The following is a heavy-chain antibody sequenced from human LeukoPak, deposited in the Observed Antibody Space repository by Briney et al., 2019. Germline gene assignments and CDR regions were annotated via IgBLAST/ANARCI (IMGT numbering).Heavy chain of an antibody. Sequence: PGGSLRLSCAASGFTFSSYAMHWVRQAPGKGLEWVAVISYDGSNKYYADSVKGRFTISRDNSKNTLYLQMNSLRAEDTAVYYCARDLYYHGSGSSTSHYYYYGMDVWGQGTTVTVSS. V-gene: IGHV3-30*04. D-gene: IGHD3-10*01. CDR2: ISYDGSNK. CDR1: GFTFSSYA. CDR3: ARDLYYHGSGSSTSHYYYYGMDV. J-gene: IGHJ6*02.